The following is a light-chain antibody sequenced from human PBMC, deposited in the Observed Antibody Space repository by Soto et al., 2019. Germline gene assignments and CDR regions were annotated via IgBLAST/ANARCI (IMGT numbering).Light chain of an antibody. V-gene: IGKV1-39*01. J-gene: IGKJ4*01. CDR1: QNIRSY. CDR2: SAS. Sequence: DIQMTQSPSSLSASIGDRVTITCRASQNIRSYLNWYQQKPGKAPKLLIYSASTLQSGVPSRFSGSGSGTGCTLTISALQPEDFGSYYCQQAYISLLSFGGGTKIEIK. CDR3: QQAYISLLS.